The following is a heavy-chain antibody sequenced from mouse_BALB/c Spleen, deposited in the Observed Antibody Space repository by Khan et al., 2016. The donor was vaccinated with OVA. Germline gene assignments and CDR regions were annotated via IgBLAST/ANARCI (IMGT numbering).Heavy chain of an antibody. V-gene: IGHV9-1*02. CDR3: ARISSDWYSDV. J-gene: IGHJ1*01. CDR2: INTYTGEP. Sequence: QIQLVQSGPELKKPGETVKISCKASGYTFTNYGMNWVKQAPGKGLKWMGWINTYTGEPTSADDFKGRFVFSLETSASTAYLPISNLKNEDMTTYFCARISSDWYSDVWGEGTTVTVSS. D-gene: IGHD6-2*01. CDR1: GYTFTNYG.